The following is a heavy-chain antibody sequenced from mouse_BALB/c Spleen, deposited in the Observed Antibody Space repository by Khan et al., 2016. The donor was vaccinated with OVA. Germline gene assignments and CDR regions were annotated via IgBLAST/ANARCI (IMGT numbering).Heavy chain of an antibody. Sequence: VQLQQSGAELARPGASLKMSCKASGYTFTGYTIHWIKLRPGQGLEWIGYINPSNGHTNYNQKFKDKATLTADKSSSTAYMQLSSLTSDDTAVYNCGADGAYRRSGGWFAYWGQGTLVTVSA. CDR1: GYTFTGYT. CDR2: INPSNGHT. CDR3: GADGAYRRSGGWFAY. V-gene: IGHV1-4*01. J-gene: IGHJ3*01.